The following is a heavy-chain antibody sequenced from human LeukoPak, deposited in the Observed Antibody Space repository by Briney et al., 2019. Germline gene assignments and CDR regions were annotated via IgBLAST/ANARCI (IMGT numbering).Heavy chain of an antibody. CDR2: ITNSGSYT. Sequence: GALRLSCAASGFTFSDEYMSWIRQAPGKGLEWVSYITNSGSYTNYADSVKGRFTISRDNAKNSLYLQMNSLRAEDTAVYYCARSRGAGHGAYFDFWGQGTLITVSS. J-gene: IGHJ4*02. D-gene: IGHD6-19*01. CDR1: GFTFSDEY. CDR3: ARSRGAGHGAYFDF. V-gene: IGHV3-11*03.